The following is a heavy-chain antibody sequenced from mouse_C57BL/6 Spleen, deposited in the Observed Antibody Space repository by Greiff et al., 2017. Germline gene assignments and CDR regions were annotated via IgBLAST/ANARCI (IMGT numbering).Heavy chain of an antibody. CDR1: GYSFTDYN. J-gene: IGHJ1*03. D-gene: IGHD4-1*01. CDR2: INPNYGTT. Sequence: EVQLQESGPELVKPGASVKISCKASGYSFTDYNMNWVKQSNGKSLEWIGVINPNYGTTSYNQKFKGKATLTVDQSSSTAYMQLNSLTSEDSAVYYCARGETGTVRWYFDVWGTGTTVTVSS. V-gene: IGHV1-39*01. CDR3: ARGETGTVRWYFDV.